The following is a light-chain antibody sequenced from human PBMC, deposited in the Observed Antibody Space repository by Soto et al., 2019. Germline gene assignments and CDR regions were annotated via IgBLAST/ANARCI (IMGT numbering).Light chain of an antibody. CDR2: DAS. Sequence: EIVLTQSPATLSLSPGERATLSCRASQSVSSSLAWYQQKPGQAPRLLVYDASNRATGIPARFSGSGSGTDFTLTISSIESEDFAVYYCQQRSSWPPTFGGGTKV. CDR1: QSVSSS. V-gene: IGKV3-11*01. J-gene: IGKJ4*01. CDR3: QQRSSWPPT.